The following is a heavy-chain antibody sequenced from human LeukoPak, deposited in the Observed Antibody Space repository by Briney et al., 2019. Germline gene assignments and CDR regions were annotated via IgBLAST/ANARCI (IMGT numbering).Heavy chain of an antibody. D-gene: IGHD2-2*01. J-gene: IGHJ4*02. CDR3: ARQGAGEVVVVPAAMLNFDY. CDR2: IYYSGST. Sequence: SETLSLTCTVSGGSISSSSYYWGWIRQPPGKGLEWSGSIYYSGSTYYNPSLRSRVTISVDTSKNQFSLKLSSVTAADTAVYYCARQGAGEVVVVPAAMLNFDYWGQGTLVTVSS. V-gene: IGHV4-39*01. CDR1: GGSISSSSYY.